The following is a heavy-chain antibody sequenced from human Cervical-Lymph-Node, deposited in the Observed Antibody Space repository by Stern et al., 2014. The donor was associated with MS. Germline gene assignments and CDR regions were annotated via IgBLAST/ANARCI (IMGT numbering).Heavy chain of an antibody. CDR3: TRGQGDY. J-gene: IGHJ4*02. CDR2: VSTAGSSM. CDR1: GFTFTSYS. V-gene: IGHV3-48*02. Sequence: EVQLVESGGGLVQPGESLRLSCAASGFTFTSYSMNWVRQAPGKGLECVSDVSTAGSSMSYADSVKGRFTIARDNAKNSLFLQMNTLRDEDTAVYYCTRGQGDYWGQGSLVAVFS.